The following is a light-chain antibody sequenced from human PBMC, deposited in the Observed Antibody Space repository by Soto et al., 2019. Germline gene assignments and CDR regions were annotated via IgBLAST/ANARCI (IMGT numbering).Light chain of an antibody. J-gene: IGKJ3*01. Sequence: EIVMTQSPATLSVSPGERATLSCRASQSVSSNLAWHQQKPGQAPRLLIYRSSPRATGNPDRFSDSGSGTEFTLTISSLQSEDFAVYYCQQYNNWPPLFPFSPGTKVDIK. CDR2: RSS. CDR1: QSVSSN. V-gene: IGKV3-15*01. CDR3: QQYNNWPPLFP.